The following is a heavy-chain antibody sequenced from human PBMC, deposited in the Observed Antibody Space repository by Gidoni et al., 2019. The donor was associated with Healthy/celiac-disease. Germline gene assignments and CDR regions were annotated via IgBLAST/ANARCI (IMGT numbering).Heavy chain of an antibody. CDR3: AKDLAMVNAFDI. CDR2: ISYDGSNK. Sequence: QVQLVESGGGVVQPGRSLRLSCAASGFTFSSYGMHWVRQAPGKGLEWVAVISYDGSNKYYADSVKGRFTISRDNSKNTLYLQMNSLRAEDTAVYYCAKDLAMVNAFDIWGQGTMVTVSS. J-gene: IGHJ3*02. CDR1: GFTFSSYG. D-gene: IGHD5-18*01. V-gene: IGHV3-30*18.